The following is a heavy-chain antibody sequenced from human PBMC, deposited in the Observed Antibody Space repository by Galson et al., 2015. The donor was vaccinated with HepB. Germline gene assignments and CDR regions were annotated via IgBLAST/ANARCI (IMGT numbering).Heavy chain of an antibody. D-gene: IGHD6-13*01. CDR1: GYTFTSYG. CDR3: ARAYSSSWSLGLYYDYGMDV. J-gene: IGHJ6*02. V-gene: IGHV1-18*04. CDR2: ISAYNGNT. Sequence: SVKVSCKASGYTFTSYGISWVRQAPGQGLEWMGWISAYNGNTNYAQKLQGRVTMTTDTSTSTAYMELRSLRSDDTAVYYCARAYSSSWSLGLYYDYGMDVWGQGTTVTVSS.